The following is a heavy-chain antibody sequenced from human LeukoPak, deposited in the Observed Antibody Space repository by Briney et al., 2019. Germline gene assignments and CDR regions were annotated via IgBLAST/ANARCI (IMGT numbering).Heavy chain of an antibody. Sequence: PGGSLRLSCAASGFTFSSYSMNWVRQSPGKGLEWVSYISSGSGTIYYADSVKGRFTISRDNAKNSLYLQMNSLRAEDTAVYYCARDGGSSPIWGQGTMVTVSS. V-gene: IGHV3-48*01. J-gene: IGHJ3*02. CDR1: GFTFSSYS. CDR3: ARDGGSSPI. D-gene: IGHD3-3*01. CDR2: ISSGSGTI.